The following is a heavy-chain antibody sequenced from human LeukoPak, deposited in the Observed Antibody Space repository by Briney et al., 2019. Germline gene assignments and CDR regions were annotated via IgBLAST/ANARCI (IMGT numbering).Heavy chain of an antibody. V-gene: IGHV1-8*01. Sequence: ASVTVSCKASGYTFTSYDINWVRQATGQGLEGMGWMNPNSGNTGYAQKLQGRVTMTRNTSISTAYMELSSLRSEDTAVYYCAMVRGVPYYYYYYGMDVWGQGTTVTVSS. CDR2: MNPNSGNT. J-gene: IGHJ6*02. D-gene: IGHD3-10*01. CDR1: GYTFTSYD. CDR3: AMVRGVPYYYYYYGMDV.